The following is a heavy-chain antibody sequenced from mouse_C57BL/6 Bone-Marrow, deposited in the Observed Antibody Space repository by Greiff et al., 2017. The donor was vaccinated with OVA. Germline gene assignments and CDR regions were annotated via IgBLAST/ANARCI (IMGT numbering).Heavy chain of an antibody. Sequence: QVQLQQSGAELVRPGASVTLSCKASGYTFTDYEMHWVKQTPVHGLEWIGAIDPETGGTAYNQKFKGKAILTADKSSSTAYMELRSLTSEDSAVYYCTRGSNTGFAYWGQGTLVTVSA. J-gene: IGHJ3*01. CDR1: GYTFTDYE. CDR3: TRGSNTGFAY. D-gene: IGHD1-1*01. V-gene: IGHV1-15*01. CDR2: IDPETGGT.